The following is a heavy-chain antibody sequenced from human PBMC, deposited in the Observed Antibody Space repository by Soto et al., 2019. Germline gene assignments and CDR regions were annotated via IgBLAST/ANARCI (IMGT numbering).Heavy chain of an antibody. J-gene: IGHJ5*02. Sequence: QMQLQASGPGLVKPSETLSLTCNVSGASVSHGYWSWIRQPPGKALEWIGFMYFGGSFNYNPSLSSLATISVVTSKNQFSMKLTSVTASDTAGYYCARSYYDSTGFAVDPWGQGTLVTVSS. CDR3: ARSYYDSTGFAVDP. V-gene: IGHV4-59*02. D-gene: IGHD3-22*01. CDR2: MYFGGSF. CDR1: GASVSHGY.